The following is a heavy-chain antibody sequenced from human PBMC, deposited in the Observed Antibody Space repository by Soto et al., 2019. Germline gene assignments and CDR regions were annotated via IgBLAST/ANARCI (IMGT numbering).Heavy chain of an antibody. CDR1: GFTFSSYA. V-gene: IGHV3-23*01. CDR2: ISGSGGST. Sequence: PGGSLRLSCAASGFTFSSYAMSWVRQAPGKGLEWVSAISGSGGSTYYADSVKGRFTISRDNSKNTLYLQMNSLRAEDTAVYYCAKGELAADYYYGMDVWGQGTTVTVSS. CDR3: AKGELAADYYYGMDV. J-gene: IGHJ6*02. D-gene: IGHD3-3*02.